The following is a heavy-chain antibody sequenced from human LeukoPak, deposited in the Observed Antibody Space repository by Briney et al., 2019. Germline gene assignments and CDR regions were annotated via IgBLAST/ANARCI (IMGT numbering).Heavy chain of an antibody. J-gene: IGHJ4*02. CDR3: AVGIAAAGTTYYFDY. Sequence: ASVKVSCKASGYTFTSYAMHWVRQAPGQRLEWMGWISAGNGNTKYSQKFQGRVTITRDTSASTAYMELSSLRSEDTAVYYCAVGIAAAGTTYYFDYWGQGTLVTVSS. CDR1: GYTFTSYA. D-gene: IGHD6-13*01. CDR2: ISAGNGNT. V-gene: IGHV1-3*01.